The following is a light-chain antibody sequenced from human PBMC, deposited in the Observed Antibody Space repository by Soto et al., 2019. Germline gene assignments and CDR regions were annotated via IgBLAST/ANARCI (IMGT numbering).Light chain of an antibody. CDR2: EVT. V-gene: IGLV2-8*02. Sequence: QSALTQPPSASRSPGQSVTISCTGTSSDVGAYNYVSWYQQHPGKAPKLMIYEVTKRPSGVPDRFSGSKSGNTASLTVSGLQAEDEADYYCSSYAGGNRVFGGGTKLTVL. CDR1: SSDVGAYNY. J-gene: IGLJ2*01. CDR3: SSYAGGNRV.